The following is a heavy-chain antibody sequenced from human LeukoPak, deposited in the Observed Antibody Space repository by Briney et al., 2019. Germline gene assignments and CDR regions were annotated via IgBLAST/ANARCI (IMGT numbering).Heavy chain of an antibody. D-gene: IGHD2-21*01. CDR3: ARAGGAGFLFDY. CDR1: GFTVSSNY. Sequence: PGGSLGLSCAASGFTVSSNYMSWVRQAPGKGLEWVSVIYSGGSTYYADSVKGRFTISRDNSKNTLYLQMNSLRAEDTAVYYCARAGGAGFLFDYWGQGTLVTVSS. J-gene: IGHJ4*02. V-gene: IGHV3-53*01. CDR2: IYSGGST.